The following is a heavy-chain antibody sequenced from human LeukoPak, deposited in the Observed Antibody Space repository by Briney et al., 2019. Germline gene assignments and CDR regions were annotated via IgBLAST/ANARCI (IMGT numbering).Heavy chain of an antibody. CDR2: ISSSSSYI. CDR1: GFTFSSYS. J-gene: IGHJ4*02. CDR3: ARDLLRSYYYDSSGQYYFDY. Sequence: PGGSLRLSCAASGFTFSSYSMNWVRQAPGKGLEWVSSISSSSSYIYYADSVKGRFTTSRDNAKNPLYLQMNSLRAEDTAVYYCARDLLRSYYYDSSGQYYFDYWGQGTLVTVSS. V-gene: IGHV3-21*01. D-gene: IGHD3-22*01.